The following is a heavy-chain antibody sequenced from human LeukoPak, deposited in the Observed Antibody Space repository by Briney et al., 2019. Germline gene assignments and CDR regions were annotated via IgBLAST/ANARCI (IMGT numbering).Heavy chain of an antibody. CDR1: GFRFDDYS. CDR3: GRVHCSTSSCYDYYDYYMDV. Sequence: GGSLRPSCAASGFRFDDYSMNWVRHVPGKGLEWVAGINWDGASTGYGDSMKGRFTISRDNGKNSLYLQMNSLRVEDTAVYYCGRVHCSTSSCYDYYDYYMDVSGKGTTVTVSS. D-gene: IGHD2-2*01. CDR2: INWDGAST. V-gene: IGHV3-20*04. J-gene: IGHJ6*03.